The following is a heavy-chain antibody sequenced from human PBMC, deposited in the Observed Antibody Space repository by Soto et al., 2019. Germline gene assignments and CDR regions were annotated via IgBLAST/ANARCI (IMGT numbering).Heavy chain of an antibody. Sequence: PSQTLSLTCVISGDSVSSSTAAWNWIRLSPSRGLEWLGRTYYRSKWYNDYAVSVKSRITINPDTSKNQFSLQLNSVTPDDTAVYYCARDNYGYYYDYWGPGTLVTVS. D-gene: IGHD3-10*01. J-gene: IGHJ4*02. CDR3: ARDNYGYYYDY. V-gene: IGHV6-1*01. CDR1: GDSVSSSTAA. CDR2: TYYRSKWYN.